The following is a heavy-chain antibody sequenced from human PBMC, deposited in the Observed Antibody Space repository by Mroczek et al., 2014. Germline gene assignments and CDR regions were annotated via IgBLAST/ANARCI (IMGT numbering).Heavy chain of an antibody. CDR1: GGSVNNFY. D-gene: IGHD3-22*01. V-gene: IGHV4-59*02. J-gene: IGHJ6*03. Sequence: QVQLVESGPGLVKPSETLSLICTVSGGSVNNFYWNWIRQPPGKGLEWIGYIYYTGTTNYSPSLKSRVTISIDTAKNQFSLKLSSVTAADTAVYYCASHYYYDVSGYSPPGFYYYYYMDVWGRGTTVTVSS. CDR2: IYYTGTT. CDR3: ASHYYYDVSGYSPPGFYYYYYMDV.